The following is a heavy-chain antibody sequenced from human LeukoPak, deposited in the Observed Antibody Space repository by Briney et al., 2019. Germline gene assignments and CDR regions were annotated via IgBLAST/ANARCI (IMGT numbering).Heavy chain of an antibody. CDR2: IKQDGSEK. D-gene: IGHD1-26*01. CDR1: GFTFSSYW. Sequence: GGSLRLSCAASGFTFSSYWMTWVRQAPGKGLEWVANIKQDGSEKYYVDSVKGRFTISRDNAENSLDLQMNSLRVDDTAVYYCARDSGRSHWSENPDYWGQRTLVTVSS. J-gene: IGHJ4*02. CDR3: ARDSGRSHWSENPDY. V-gene: IGHV3-7*01.